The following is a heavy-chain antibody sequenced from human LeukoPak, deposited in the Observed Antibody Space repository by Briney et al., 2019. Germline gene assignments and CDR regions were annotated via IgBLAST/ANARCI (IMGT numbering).Heavy chain of an antibody. CDR3: TTVVGGILEY. D-gene: IGHD1-26*01. CDR2: VKRRTDGGTT. J-gene: IGHJ4*02. Sequence: PGRSLRLSCAASGFTLTNAWVTWVRQAPGKGLEWVGRVKRRTDGGTTDYAAPVKGRFTISTDDSKNALYLQMNSLKAEDTAFYYCTTVVGGILEYWGQGTLVTVSS. V-gene: IGHV3-15*01. CDR1: GFTLTNAW.